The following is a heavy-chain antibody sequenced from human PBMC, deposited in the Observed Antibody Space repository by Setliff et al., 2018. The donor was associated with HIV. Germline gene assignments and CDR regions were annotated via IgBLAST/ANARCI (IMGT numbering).Heavy chain of an antibody. CDR1: GFTFSDYY. V-gene: IGHV3-11*01. CDR3: ARDRPSDSVVITFFDY. D-gene: IGHD3-22*01. CDR2: ISISGSTI. Sequence: PGGSLRLSCAASGFTFSDYYMSWIRQAPGTGLEWVSYISISGSTIYYADSVKGRFTISRDNAKNSLYLQMNSLRAQDTAVYYCARDRPSDSVVITFFDYWGQGTLVTVSS. J-gene: IGHJ4*02.